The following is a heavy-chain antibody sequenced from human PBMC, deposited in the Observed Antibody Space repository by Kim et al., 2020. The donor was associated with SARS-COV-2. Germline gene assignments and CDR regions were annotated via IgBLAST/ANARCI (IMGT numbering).Heavy chain of an antibody. J-gene: IGHJ5*02. V-gene: IGHV5-51*01. Sequence: PSFQGQVTISADKSISTAYLQWSSLKASDTAMYYCARTSGSKPNSWFDPWGQGTLVTVSS. CDR3: ARTSGSKPNSWFDP. D-gene: IGHD1-26*01.